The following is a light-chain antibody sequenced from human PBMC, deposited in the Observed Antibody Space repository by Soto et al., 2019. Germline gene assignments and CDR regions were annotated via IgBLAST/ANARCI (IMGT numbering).Light chain of an antibody. CDR2: GAS. CDR1: QTVSSTY. V-gene: IGKV3-20*01. Sequence: EIVLTQSPGTLSLSPGERATLSCRASQTVSSTYIAWYQQSPGQPPRLLIYGASSRATGIPDRFSGSGSGTDFTLTISRLEPKDFAVYFCQQYGRSPPFTFCQGTKVEIK. J-gene: IGKJ2*01. CDR3: QQYGRSPPFT.